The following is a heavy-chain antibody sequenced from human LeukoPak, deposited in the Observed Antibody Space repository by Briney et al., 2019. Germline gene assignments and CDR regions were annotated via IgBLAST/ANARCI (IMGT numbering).Heavy chain of an antibody. CDR1: GRSISSYY. V-gene: IGHV4-59*08. CDR2: VYYSGST. CDR3: ARHRSSTWSLGY. Sequence: SETLSLTCTVSGRSISSYYWSWLRQPPGKGLEWIGYVYYSGSTYYNPSLKSQVTISVDSSKNQFSLKLSSVTAADTAVYVCARHRSSTWSLGYWGQGTLVTVSS. J-gene: IGHJ4*02. D-gene: IGHD6-13*01.